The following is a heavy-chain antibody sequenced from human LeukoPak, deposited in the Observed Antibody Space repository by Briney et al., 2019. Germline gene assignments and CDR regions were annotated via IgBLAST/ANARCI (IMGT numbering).Heavy chain of an antibody. D-gene: IGHD3-3*01. CDR3: ARDLPQITIFGVVISYYFDY. J-gene: IGHJ4*02. CDR1: GYTFSSYG. V-gene: IGHV1-18*01. Sequence: ASVKVSCKASGYTFSSYGISWVRQAPGHRLEWMGWISAYNGNTNYAQKLQGRVTMTTDTSTNTAYMELRSLRSDDTAVYYCARDLPQITIFGVVISYYFDYWGQGTLVTVSS. CDR2: ISAYNGNT.